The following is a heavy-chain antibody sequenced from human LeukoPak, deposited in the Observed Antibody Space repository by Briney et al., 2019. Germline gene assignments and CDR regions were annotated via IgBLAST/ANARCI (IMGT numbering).Heavy chain of an antibody. CDR1: GFVFSSYW. D-gene: IGHD3-22*01. CDR3: ARRAGDYSHPYDY. CDR2: IKQDGSDK. Sequence: GGSLRLSCAASGFVFSSYWMSWVRQAPGKGLEWVANIKQDGSDKQYVDSVKGRFTISRDNSKNTVHLQMNSLRAEDTAMYYCARRAGDYSHPYDYWGQGTLVTVSS. J-gene: IGHJ4*02. V-gene: IGHV3-7*03.